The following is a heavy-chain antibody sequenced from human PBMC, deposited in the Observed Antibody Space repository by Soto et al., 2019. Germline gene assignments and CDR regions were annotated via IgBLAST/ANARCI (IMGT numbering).Heavy chain of an antibody. D-gene: IGHD2-2*03. CDR3: AKPPPVDIVVVPSATPVDY. CDR1: GFTFSSYA. V-gene: IGHV3-23*01. Sequence: PGGSLRLSCAASGFTFSSYAMSWVRQAPGKGLEWVSAISGSGGSTYYAGSVKGRFTISRDNSKNTLYLQMNSLRAEDTAVYYCAKPPPVDIVVVPSATPVDYWGQGTLVTVSS. CDR2: ISGSGGST. J-gene: IGHJ4*02.